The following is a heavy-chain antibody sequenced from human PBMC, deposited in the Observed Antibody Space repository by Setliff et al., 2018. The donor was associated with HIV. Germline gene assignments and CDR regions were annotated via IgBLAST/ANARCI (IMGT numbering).Heavy chain of an antibody. CDR1: GFAFDRYS. J-gene: IGHJ4*02. CDR3: VRDSIVGVDY. Sequence: PGGSLRLSCTASGFAFDRYSLNWVRQAPGKGLEWLSYIRGTADTGDITTIYYADSVRGRFTTSRDNAKNLLFLHMNSLRAEDTAVYYCVRDSIVGVDYWGQGTLVTVSS. D-gene: IGHD1-26*01. CDR2: IRGTADTGDITTI. V-gene: IGHV3-48*01.